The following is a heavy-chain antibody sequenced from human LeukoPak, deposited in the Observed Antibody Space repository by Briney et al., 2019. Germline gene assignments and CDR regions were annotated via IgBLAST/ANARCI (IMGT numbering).Heavy chain of an antibody. V-gene: IGHV3-9*01. CDR1: GFTFDDYA. CDR3: AKFDIPPFGGMDV. J-gene: IGHJ6*02. Sequence: GRSLRLSCAVSGFTFDDYAMHWVRQAPGKGLEWVSGISWNSGNIGYADSVKGRFAISRDNAKNSLYLQMNSLRAEDTALYYCAKFDIPPFGGMDVWSQGTTVIVSS. CDR2: ISWNSGNI. D-gene: IGHD2-21*01.